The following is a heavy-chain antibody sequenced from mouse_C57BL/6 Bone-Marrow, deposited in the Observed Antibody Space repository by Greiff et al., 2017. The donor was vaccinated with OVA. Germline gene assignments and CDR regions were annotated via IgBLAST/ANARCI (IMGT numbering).Heavy chain of an antibody. D-gene: IGHD1-1*01. CDR1: GFTFSDYY. J-gene: IGHJ3*01. Sequence: EVKLMESEGGLVQPGSSMKLSCTASGFTFSDYYMAWVRQVPEKGLEWVANINYDGSSTYYLDSLKSRFIISRDNAKNILYLQMSSLKSEDTATYYCARGLRSFAYWGQGTLVTVSA. V-gene: IGHV5-16*01. CDR2: INYDGSST. CDR3: ARGLRSFAY.